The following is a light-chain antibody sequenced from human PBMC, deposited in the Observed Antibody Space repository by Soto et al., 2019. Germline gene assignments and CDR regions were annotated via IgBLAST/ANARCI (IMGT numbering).Light chain of an antibody. V-gene: IGKV3-20*01. CDR1: QSVSSSY. Sequence: ALTQFPGTLSSSPGERATLSCRASQSVSSSYLAWYQQKPGQAPRLLIYGASSRATGIPDRFSGSGSGTDFTLTINRLEPEDFAVYYCQQYGSSPWTFGQGTKVDIK. J-gene: IGKJ1*01. CDR3: QQYGSSPWT. CDR2: GAS.